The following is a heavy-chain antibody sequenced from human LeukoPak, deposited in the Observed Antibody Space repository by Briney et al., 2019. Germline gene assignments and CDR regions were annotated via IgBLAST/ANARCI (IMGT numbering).Heavy chain of an antibody. CDR1: GGSITISNYY. CDR2: FYYSGST. V-gene: IGHV4-39*01. CDR3: ARSNWDSNVGIDY. Sequence: SETLSLTCTVSGGSITISNYYWGWIRQPPGKGLEWIGSFYYSGSTNYNPSLKSRVTISVDTSKNQFSLKLSSVTAADTAVYYCARSNWDSNVGIDYWGQGILVIVSS. J-gene: IGHJ4*02. D-gene: IGHD1-7*01.